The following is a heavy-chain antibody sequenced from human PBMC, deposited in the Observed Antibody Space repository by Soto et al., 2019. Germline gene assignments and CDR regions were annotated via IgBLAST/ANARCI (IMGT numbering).Heavy chain of an antibody. J-gene: IGHJ4*02. D-gene: IGHD5-12*01. V-gene: IGHV4-59*01. CDR1: GGSIGSYY. Sequence: QVQLQESGPGLVKPSETLSLTCTVSGGSIGSYYWSWIRQPPGQGLEWIAYIYYSGSTNYNPSLTSRVTISLDTSKNQFSLKLSSVTAVDTAVYYCARAGGYDSSQFAYWGQGTLVTVSS. CDR3: ARAGGYDSSQFAY. CDR2: IYYSGST.